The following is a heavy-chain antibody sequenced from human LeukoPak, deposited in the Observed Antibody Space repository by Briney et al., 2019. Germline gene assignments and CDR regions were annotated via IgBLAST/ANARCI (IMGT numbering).Heavy chain of an antibody. CDR1: GFTFSSYG. Sequence: GSLRLSCAASGFTFSSYGMNWVRQAPGKGLEWVSSISTSSSYIYYADSMKGRFTISRDNAKNTLYLQMNSLRAEDTAVYYCARCIAAAGYYFDYWGQGTLVTVSS. CDR2: ISTSSSYI. D-gene: IGHD6-13*01. CDR3: ARCIAAAGYYFDY. J-gene: IGHJ4*02. V-gene: IGHV3-21*01.